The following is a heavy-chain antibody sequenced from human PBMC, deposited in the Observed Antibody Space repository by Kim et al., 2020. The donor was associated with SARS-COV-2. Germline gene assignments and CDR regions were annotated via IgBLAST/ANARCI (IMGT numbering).Heavy chain of an antibody. Sequence: GGSLRLSCAASGFTFSSYAMSWVRQAPGKGLEWVSGISGSGGGTYYADSVKGRFPISRDNSKNTLYLQMHSLRDEDTAVYYCAKGARMGIRGALDYWGQGTLVTVSS. J-gene: IGHJ4*02. CDR2: ISGSGGGT. CDR3: AKGARMGIRGALDY. D-gene: IGHD6-13*01. CDR1: GFTFSSYA. V-gene: IGHV3-23*01.